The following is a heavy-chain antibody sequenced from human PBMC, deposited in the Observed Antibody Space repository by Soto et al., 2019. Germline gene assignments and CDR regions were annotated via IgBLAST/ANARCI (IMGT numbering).Heavy chain of an antibody. V-gene: IGHV4-59*01. D-gene: IGHD6-13*01. Sequence: SETLSLTCTVSGGSISSYYWSWIRQPPGKGLEWIGYIYYSGSTNYNPSLKSRVTISVDTSKNQFSLKLSSVTAADTAVYYCAREGIAADKNWFDPWGQGTLVTVSS. J-gene: IGHJ5*02. CDR1: GGSISSYY. CDR2: IYYSGST. CDR3: AREGIAADKNWFDP.